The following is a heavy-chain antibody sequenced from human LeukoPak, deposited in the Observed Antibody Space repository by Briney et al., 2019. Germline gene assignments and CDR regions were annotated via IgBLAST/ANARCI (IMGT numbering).Heavy chain of an antibody. Sequence: PSETLSLTCAVYGGSFSGNYWIWIRQPPGKGLEWIGEISHSGRTNYNPSLKSRVSISGDTSKKQFSLKVSSVTAADTAVYYCALSLGAQDAFHIWGQGTMVTISS. CDR1: GGSFSGNY. CDR2: ISHSGRT. J-gene: IGHJ3*02. D-gene: IGHD1-26*01. CDR3: ALSLGAQDAFHI. V-gene: IGHV4-34*01.